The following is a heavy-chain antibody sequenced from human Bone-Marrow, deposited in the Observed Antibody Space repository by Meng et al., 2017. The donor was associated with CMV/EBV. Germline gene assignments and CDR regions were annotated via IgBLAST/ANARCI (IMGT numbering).Heavy chain of an antibody. Sequence: ASVKVSCKASGYTFTSYGISWVRQAPGQGLEWMGWISAYNGNTNYAQKLQGRVTMTTDTATSTAYLELRSLRSYDTAVYYCATTAVYYDFWSGYYARTSQGYGMDVWGQGTTVTVSS. CDR1: GYTFTSYG. CDR3: ATTAVYYDFWSGYYARTSQGYGMDV. CDR2: ISAYNGNT. J-gene: IGHJ6*02. D-gene: IGHD3-3*01. V-gene: IGHV1-18*01.